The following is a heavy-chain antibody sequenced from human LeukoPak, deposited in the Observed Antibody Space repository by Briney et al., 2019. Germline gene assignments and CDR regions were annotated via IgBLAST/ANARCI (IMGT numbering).Heavy chain of an antibody. CDR1: GFTFSSYT. J-gene: IGHJ5*02. D-gene: IGHD4-11*01. CDR3: ARDPWGYTVTGGP. V-gene: IGHV3-21*01. CDR2: ITISSNYI. Sequence: GGSLRLSCIASGFTFSSYTMNWVRQAPGKGLEWVSSITISSNYIYYTDSVKGRFTISRDNAKNSLYLHMSSLRADDTAVYYCARDPWGYTVTGGPWGRGTLVTVSS.